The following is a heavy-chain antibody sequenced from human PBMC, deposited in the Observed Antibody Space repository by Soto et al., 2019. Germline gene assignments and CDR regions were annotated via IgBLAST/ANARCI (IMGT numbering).Heavy chain of an antibody. V-gene: IGHV4-59*01. Sequence: PSETLSLTCTVSGGSISSSYWSWIRQSPEKGLEYIGYISYSGSINYNPSLKSRVTMSVDTSKNQFSLRLTSVTAADTAVYYCARDDSSGWYNWFDPWGQGTLVTVSS. CDR3: ARDDSSGWYNWFDP. CDR2: ISYSGSI. CDR1: GGSISSSY. J-gene: IGHJ5*02. D-gene: IGHD6-19*01.